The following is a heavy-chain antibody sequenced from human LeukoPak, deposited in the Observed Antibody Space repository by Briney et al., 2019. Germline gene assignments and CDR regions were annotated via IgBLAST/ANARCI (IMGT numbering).Heavy chain of an antibody. D-gene: IGHD2-15*01. CDR3: AREFERILDPGPVCCSFDP. CDR2: ISGSGGGT. J-gene: IGHJ5*02. Sequence: SGGSLRLSCAASGFTFSTYAMSWVRQAPGKGLEWVSGISGSGGGTSYADSVKGRFTISRDNSKNTLWLQMNSLRGEDTAVYYCAREFERILDPGPVCCSFDPWGQGTLVTVSS. V-gene: IGHV3-23*01. CDR1: GFTFSTYA.